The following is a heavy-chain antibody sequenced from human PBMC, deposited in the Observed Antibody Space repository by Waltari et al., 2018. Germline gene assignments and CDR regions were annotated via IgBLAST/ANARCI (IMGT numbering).Heavy chain of an antibody. CDR1: GFTVSRNS. CDR2: IYSGGST. V-gene: IGHV3-53*01. CDR3: AREFRGTAAAGYFDY. D-gene: IGHD6-13*01. Sequence: EVQLVESGGGLIQPGGSLRLSCAASGFTVSRNSMSWVRQAPGKGLEWVSVIYSGGSTYYADSVKGRFTISRDNSKNTLYLQMNSLRAEDTAVYYCAREFRGTAAAGYFDYWGQGTLVTVSS. J-gene: IGHJ4*02.